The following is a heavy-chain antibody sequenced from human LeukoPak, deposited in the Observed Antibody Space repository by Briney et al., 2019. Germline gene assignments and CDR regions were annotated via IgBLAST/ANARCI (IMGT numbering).Heavy chain of an antibody. CDR2: FYTSGST. CDR3: ARDPYSGYDWDAFDI. V-gene: IGHV4-4*07. D-gene: IGHD5-12*01. Sequence: SETLSLTCTVSGGSISSYYWSWIRQPAGKGLEWIGRFYTSGSTNYNPSLKSRVTISVDKSKNQFSLKLSSVTAADTAVYYCARDPYSGYDWDAFDIWGQGTMVTVSS. CDR1: GGSISSYY. J-gene: IGHJ3*02.